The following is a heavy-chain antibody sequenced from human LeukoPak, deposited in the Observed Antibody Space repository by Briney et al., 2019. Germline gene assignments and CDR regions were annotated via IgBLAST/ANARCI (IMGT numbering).Heavy chain of an antibody. V-gene: IGHV4-59*01. D-gene: IGHD6-13*01. Sequence: SETLSLTCTVPGGSIRSYYWTWLRQPPGKGLEWIGYVYHSGNTNYNPSLKSRVTMTVDTSKNQFSLKLTSVTAADTAVYYCARLSGIAAAGTGGWLDYWGQGTLVTVSS. CDR2: VYHSGNT. CDR1: GGSIRSYY. CDR3: ARLSGIAAAGTGGWLDY. J-gene: IGHJ4*02.